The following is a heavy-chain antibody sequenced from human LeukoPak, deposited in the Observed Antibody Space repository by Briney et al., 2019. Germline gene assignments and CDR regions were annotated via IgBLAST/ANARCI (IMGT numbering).Heavy chain of an antibody. D-gene: IGHD5-12*01. CDR1: GFTFSSYA. Sequence: GGSLRLSCAASGFTFSSYAMSWVRQAPGKGLECVSIIGGSGGPTYYADSVKGRFTISRDNSENTLLLQMNSLRAEDTALYYCSKNGLVATTYYFDSWGQGTLVTVSS. V-gene: IGHV3-23*01. J-gene: IGHJ4*02. CDR3: SKNGLVATTYYFDS. CDR2: IGGSGGPT.